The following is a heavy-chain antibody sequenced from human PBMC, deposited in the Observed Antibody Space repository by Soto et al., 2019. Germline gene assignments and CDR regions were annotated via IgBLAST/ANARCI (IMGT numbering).Heavy chain of an antibody. V-gene: IGHV3-30*18. CDR1: GFTFRSFG. Sequence: QVQLVESGGGVIQPGTSLSLSCASSGFTFRSFGMYWVRQAPGKELERVAVVSYDGNHKYYADSVKGRFTVSRDNAKNMLYLQMNSLRGEDTAVYYCAKDVGQQLVLNYGMDVWGQGTTVTVSS. D-gene: IGHD6-13*01. J-gene: IGHJ6*02. CDR3: AKDVGQQLVLNYGMDV. CDR2: VSYDGNHK.